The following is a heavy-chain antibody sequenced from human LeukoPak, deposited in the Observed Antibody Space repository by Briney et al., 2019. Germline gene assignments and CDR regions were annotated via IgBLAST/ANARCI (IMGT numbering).Heavy chain of an antibody. J-gene: IGHJ4*02. Sequence: GGSLRLSCAASGFNFGNSAMTWVRQAPGKGLEWVSGISGGSTYYADSVKGRFTISRDRSRSTLFLQMNSLRAEDTAVYYCAKGPQVGSGYHPDYWGQGTLVTVSS. CDR1: GFNFGNSA. D-gene: IGHD3-22*01. V-gene: IGHV3-23*01. CDR3: AKGPQVGSGYHPDY. CDR2: ISGGST.